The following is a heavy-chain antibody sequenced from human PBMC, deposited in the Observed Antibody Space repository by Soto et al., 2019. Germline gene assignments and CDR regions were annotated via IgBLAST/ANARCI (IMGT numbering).Heavy chain of an antibody. V-gene: IGHV3-64D*08. J-gene: IGHJ4*02. D-gene: IGHD3-16*01. CDR3: VKSLSSPYADY. CDR1: GFTFSSYA. CDR2: ISSNGGST. Sequence: GGSLRLSCSASGFTFSSYAMHWVRQAPGKGLEYVSAISSNGGSTYYADSVKGRFTISRDNSKNTLYLQMSSLRAEDTAVYYCVKSLSSPYADYWGQGTLVTVSS.